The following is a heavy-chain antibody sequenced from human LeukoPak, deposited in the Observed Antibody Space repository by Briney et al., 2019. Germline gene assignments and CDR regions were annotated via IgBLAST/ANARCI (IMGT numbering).Heavy chain of an antibody. D-gene: IGHD6-19*01. Sequence: QAGGSLRLSCAASGFIFSHYSMIWVRQAPGKGLEWVANINQDGSEKDYVDSVKGRFTISRDNAKKVLYLEMDSLRVGDTAVYYCARDGRIAVAGGYWGQGSQVIVSS. CDR2: INQDGSEK. J-gene: IGHJ4*02. CDR1: GFIFSHYS. CDR3: ARDGRIAVAGGY. V-gene: IGHV3-7*01.